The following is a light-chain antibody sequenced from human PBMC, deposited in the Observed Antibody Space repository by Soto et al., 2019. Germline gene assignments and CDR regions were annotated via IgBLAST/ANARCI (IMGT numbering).Light chain of an antibody. J-gene: IGLJ2*01. Sequence: QSVLTQPASVSGSPGQSITISCTGISSNVGNYNLVSWYQQHPGKAPKLMIYEGSKRPSGVSNRFSGSKSGNTASLTISGLQAEDEAAYYCCSYAGSVVFGGGTKLTVL. V-gene: IGLV2-23*01. CDR1: SSNVGNYNL. CDR3: CSYAGSVV. CDR2: EGS.